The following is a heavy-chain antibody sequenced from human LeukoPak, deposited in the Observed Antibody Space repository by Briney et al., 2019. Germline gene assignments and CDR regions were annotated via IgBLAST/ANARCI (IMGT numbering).Heavy chain of an antibody. CDR2: ISAYNGNT. V-gene: IGHV1-18*01. CDR1: GYTFTSYG. D-gene: IGHD3-22*01. Sequence: ASVKVSCKASGYTFTSYGISWVRQAPGQGLEWMGWISAYNGNTNYAQKLQGRVTMTTDTSTSTAYMELRSLRSDDTAVYYCARDGITFSMIVVVLDYWGQGTLVTVSS. CDR3: ARDGITFSMIVVVLDY. J-gene: IGHJ4*02.